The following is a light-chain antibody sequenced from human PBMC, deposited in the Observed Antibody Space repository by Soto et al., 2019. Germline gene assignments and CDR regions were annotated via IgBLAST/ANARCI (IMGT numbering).Light chain of an antibody. J-gene: IGKJ1*01. V-gene: IGKV1-39*01. CDR3: QQYYSPPPT. Sequence: QMTQSPSSLSASVGDRVTITCRASQSISGFLSWYQQKPGKAPDLLIYAASSLQSRVPSRFSGNGSGTDFTLTISSLHPEDLATFYCQQYYSPPPTFGQGTKVEIK. CDR1: QSISGF. CDR2: AAS.